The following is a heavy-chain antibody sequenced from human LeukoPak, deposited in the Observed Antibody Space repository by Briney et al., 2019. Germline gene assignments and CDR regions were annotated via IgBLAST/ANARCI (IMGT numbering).Heavy chain of an antibody. CDR1: GYTFTSYG. CDR3: TREGVRLFAFDV. Sequence: ASVKVSCKASGYTFTSYGISWVRQAPGQGLEWMGWINTDTGNPTYAQGFRGRFVISFDTSVSTAYLQISSLKADDTALYYCTREGVRLFAFDVWGQGTMVTVSS. V-gene: IGHV7-4-1*02. D-gene: IGHD2-8*01. J-gene: IGHJ3*01. CDR2: INTDTGNP.